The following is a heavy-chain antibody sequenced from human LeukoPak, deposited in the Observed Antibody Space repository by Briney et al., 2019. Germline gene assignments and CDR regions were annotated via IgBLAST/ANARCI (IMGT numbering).Heavy chain of an antibody. V-gene: IGHV3-15*01. CDR1: GFSFSNAW. CDR2: IKSNTDGGTT. J-gene: IGHJ4*02. Sequence: GGSLRLSCAASGFSFSNAWMSWVRQAPGKGLEWVGRIKSNTDGGTTDYAAPVKGRFTISRDDPKNTLYLQMNSLKTEDTAVYYCATAKYSSSHYWGQGTLVAVSS. CDR3: ATAKYSSSHY. D-gene: IGHD6-13*01.